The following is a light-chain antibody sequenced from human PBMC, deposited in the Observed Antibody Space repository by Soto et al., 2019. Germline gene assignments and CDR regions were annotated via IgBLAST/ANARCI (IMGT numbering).Light chain of an antibody. V-gene: IGKV1-39*01. Sequence: DIQMTQSPSSLSASVGDRVTITCRASQSISSYLNWYQQKPGKAPKLLIYAASSLQSVVPSRFSGSGSGTDFTLTISSLQPEDWATYDCQQSYSTPLTFGKGTNVEIK. CDR2: AAS. CDR1: QSISSY. J-gene: IGKJ1*01. CDR3: QQSYSTPLT.